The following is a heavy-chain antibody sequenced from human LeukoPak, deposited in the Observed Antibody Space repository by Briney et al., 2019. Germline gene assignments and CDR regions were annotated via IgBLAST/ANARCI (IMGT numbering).Heavy chain of an antibody. Sequence: ASVKVSCKASGYTFTGYYMHWVRQAPGQGLEWMGWINPNSGGTNYAQKFQGRVTMTRDTSISTAYMELSRLRSDDTAVYYCARDRQNDILTGYYPNWFDPWGQGTLVTVSS. CDR2: INPNSGGT. CDR3: ARDRQNDILTGYYPNWFDP. V-gene: IGHV1-2*02. CDR1: GYTFTGYY. D-gene: IGHD3-9*01. J-gene: IGHJ5*02.